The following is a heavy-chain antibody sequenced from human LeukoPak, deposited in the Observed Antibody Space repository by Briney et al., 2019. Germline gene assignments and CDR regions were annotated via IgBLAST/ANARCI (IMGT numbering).Heavy chain of an antibody. CDR1: GFTFTGHN. J-gene: IGHJ4*02. D-gene: IGHD5-18*01. V-gene: IGHV3-48*01. Sequence: GGSLRLSCAASGFTFTGHNMNWVRQAPGKGLEWVAYISISSGTIYYADSVKGRFTIPRDNSKNTLYLQMNSLRAEDTAVYYCARDVDTAMASLSFDYWGQGTLVTVSS. CDR2: ISISSGTI. CDR3: ARDVDTAMASLSFDY.